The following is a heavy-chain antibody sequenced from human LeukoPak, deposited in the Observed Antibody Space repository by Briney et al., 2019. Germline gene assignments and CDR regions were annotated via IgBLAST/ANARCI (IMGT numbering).Heavy chain of an antibody. CDR3: AKSLAAAATDGMDV. D-gene: IGHD6-13*01. CDR1: GFTFDDYA. Sequence: GGSLRLSCAASGFTFDDYAMHWVRQAPGKGLEWVSGISWNSGSIGYADSVKGRFTISRDNAKNSLYLQMNSLRAEDTALYYCAKSLAAAATDGMDVWGQGTTVTVSS. CDR2: ISWNSGSI. J-gene: IGHJ6*02. V-gene: IGHV3-9*01.